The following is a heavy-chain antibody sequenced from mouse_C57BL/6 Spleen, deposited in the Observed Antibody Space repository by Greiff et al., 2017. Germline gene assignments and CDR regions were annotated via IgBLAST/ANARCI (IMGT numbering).Heavy chain of an antibody. J-gene: IGHJ2*01. CDR3: ARGGVSDGYFYYFDY. V-gene: IGHV1-52*01. Sequence: QVQLQQPGAELVRPGSSVKLSCKASGYTFTSYWMHWVKQRPIQGLEWIGNIDPSDSETHYNQKFRDKATLTVDKSSSTAYLQLSILTSEDSAVYYCARGGVSDGYFYYFDYWGQGTTLTVSS. CDR1: GYTFTSYW. D-gene: IGHD2-3*01. CDR2: IDPSDSET.